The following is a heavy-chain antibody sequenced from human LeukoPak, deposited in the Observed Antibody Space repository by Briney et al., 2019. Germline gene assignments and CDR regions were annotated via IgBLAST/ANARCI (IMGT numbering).Heavy chain of an antibody. J-gene: IGHJ4*02. CDR1: GYTLTSYG. CDR2: ISAYNGNT. V-gene: IGHV1-18*04. CDR3: ARLRTYSGSYYWDY. D-gene: IGHD1-26*01. Sequence: ASVKVSCKASGYTLTSYGISWVRQAPGQGLEWMGWISAYNGNTNYAQKLQGRVTMTTDTSTSTAYMELRSLRSDDTAVYYCARLRTYSGSYYWDYWGQGTLVTVSS.